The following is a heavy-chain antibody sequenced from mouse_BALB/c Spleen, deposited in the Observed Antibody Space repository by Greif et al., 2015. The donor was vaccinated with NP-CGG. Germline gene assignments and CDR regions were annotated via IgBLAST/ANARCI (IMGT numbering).Heavy chain of an antibody. CDR1: GYAFSSSW. CDR2: IYPGDGDT. CDR3: AREGSSYAMDY. Sequence: QVQLQQSGPELVKPGASVKISCKASGYAFSSSWMNWAKQRPGQGLEWIGRIYPGDGDTNYNGKFKGKATLTADKSSSTAYMQLSSLTSVDSAVYFCAREGSSYAMDYWGQGTSVTVSS. V-gene: IGHV1-82*01. J-gene: IGHJ4*01.